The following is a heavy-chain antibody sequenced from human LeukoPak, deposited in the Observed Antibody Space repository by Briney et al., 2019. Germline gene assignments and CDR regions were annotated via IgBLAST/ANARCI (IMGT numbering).Heavy chain of an antibody. D-gene: IGHD3-3*01. CDR2: IYYSGST. V-gene: IGHV4-59*01. Sequence: KPSETLSLTCTVSGGSISSYYWSWIRQPPGEGLEWIGYIYYSGSTNYNPSLKSRVTISVDTSKNQFSLKLSSVTAADTAVYYCARAPYYDFWSGYGYWFDPWGQGTLVTVSS. CDR3: ARAPYYDFWSGYGYWFDP. J-gene: IGHJ5*02. CDR1: GGSISSYY.